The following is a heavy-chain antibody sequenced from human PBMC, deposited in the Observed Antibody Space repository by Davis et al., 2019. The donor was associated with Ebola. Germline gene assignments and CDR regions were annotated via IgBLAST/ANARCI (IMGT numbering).Heavy chain of an antibody. J-gene: IGHJ5*02. CDR1: GGSISSSNW. D-gene: IGHD3-3*01. CDR3: ARLRHYDFWSGYPNWFDP. V-gene: IGHV4-4*02. Sequence: GSLRLSCAVSGGSISSSNWWSWVRQPPGKGLEWIGEIYHSGSTNYNPSLKSRVTISVDKSKNQFSLKLSSVTAADTAVYYCARLRHYDFWSGYPNWFDPWGQGTLITVSS. CDR2: IYHSGST.